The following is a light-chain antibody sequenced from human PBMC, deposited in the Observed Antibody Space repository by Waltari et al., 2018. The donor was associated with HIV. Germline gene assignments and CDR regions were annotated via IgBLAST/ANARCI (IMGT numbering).Light chain of an antibody. Sequence: SAVTQPASVSGLPGQSITISCTGDDNDFDVYTFVSWYQQHPGKLPRLILYDVDSLASGIPARFSGSRSGHTASLNISGLRAEDEADYYCALFTDDSTLLFGGGTKVTVL. CDR1: DNDFDVYTF. CDR2: DVD. CDR3: ALFTDDSTLL. V-gene: IGLV2-14*03. J-gene: IGLJ2*01.